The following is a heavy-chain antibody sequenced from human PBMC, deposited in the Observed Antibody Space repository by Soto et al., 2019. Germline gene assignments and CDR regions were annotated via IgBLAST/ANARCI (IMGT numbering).Heavy chain of an antibody. V-gene: IGHV4-31*03. Sequence: QVQLQESGPGLVKPSQTLSLTCTVSGGSISSGGYYWSWIRQHPGKGLEWIGYIYYSRSTNYNPSLKGRVTIPLDTSKNQFSLHLSSVTAADTAVYYCAGGVVRGLVVTDAFDIWGQGTMVTVSS. CDR2: IYYSRST. D-gene: IGHD3-10*02. CDR1: GGSISSGGYY. CDR3: AGGVVRGLVVTDAFDI. J-gene: IGHJ3*02.